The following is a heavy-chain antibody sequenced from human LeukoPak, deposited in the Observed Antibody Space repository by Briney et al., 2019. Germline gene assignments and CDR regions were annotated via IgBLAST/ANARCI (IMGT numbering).Heavy chain of an antibody. J-gene: IGHJ6*03. CDR2: IYSGGST. V-gene: IGHV3-66*01. D-gene: IGHD5-24*01. Sequence: GGSLRLSCAASEFSVGSNYMTWVRQAPGKGLEWVSLIYSGGSTYYADSVKGRFTISRDNSKNTLYLQMNSLRPEDTAVYYCARDTGDGYTPPDYFYSMDVWGTGTTVTVSS. CDR3: ARDTGDGYTPPDYFYSMDV. CDR1: EFSVGSNY.